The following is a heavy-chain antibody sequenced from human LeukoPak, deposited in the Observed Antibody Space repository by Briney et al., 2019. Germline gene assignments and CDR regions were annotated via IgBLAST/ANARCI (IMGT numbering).Heavy chain of an antibody. CDR3: AREPKMGEDAFDI. Sequence: PGGSLRLSCAASGFTFSSDSMNWVRQAPGKGLEWVSSISSSSSYIYYADSVKGRFTISRDNAKNSLYLQMNSLRAEDTAVYYCAREPKMGEDAFDIWGQGTMVTVSS. D-gene: IGHD3-16*01. CDR2: ISSSSSYI. CDR1: GFTFSSDS. J-gene: IGHJ3*02. V-gene: IGHV3-21*01.